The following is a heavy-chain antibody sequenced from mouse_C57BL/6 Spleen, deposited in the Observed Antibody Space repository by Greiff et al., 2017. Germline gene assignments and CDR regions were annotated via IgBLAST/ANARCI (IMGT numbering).Heavy chain of an antibody. Sequence: QVHVKQSGAELVRPGTSVKMSCKASGYTFTNYWIGWAKQRPGHGLEWIGDIYPGGGYTNYNEKFKGKATLTADKSSSTAYMQFSSLTSEDSAIYYCARDYGSPHWYFDVWGTGTTVTVSS. CDR3: ARDYGSPHWYFDV. V-gene: IGHV1-63*01. CDR2: IYPGGGYT. CDR1: GYTFTNYW. D-gene: IGHD1-1*01. J-gene: IGHJ1*03.